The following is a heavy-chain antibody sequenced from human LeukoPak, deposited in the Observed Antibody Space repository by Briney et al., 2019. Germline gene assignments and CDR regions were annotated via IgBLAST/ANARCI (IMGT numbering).Heavy chain of an antibody. Sequence: PGGSLRLSCAASGFTFSSYSMSWVRQAPGKGLEWVSYISSSGSSIHYADSVKGRFSISRDNAKDSLYLQMNSLRDEDTAVYYCARDESSGWRQLDYWGQGTQVTVSS. CDR2: ISSSGSSI. D-gene: IGHD6-19*01. CDR3: ARDESSGWRQLDY. CDR1: GFTFSSYS. J-gene: IGHJ4*02. V-gene: IGHV3-48*02.